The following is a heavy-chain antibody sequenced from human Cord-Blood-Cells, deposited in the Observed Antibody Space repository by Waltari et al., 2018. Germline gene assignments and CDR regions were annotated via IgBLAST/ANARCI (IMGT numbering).Heavy chain of an antibody. D-gene: IGHD3-10*01. J-gene: IGHJ5*02. CDR1: GGSISSSSYY. V-gene: IGHV4-39*01. CDR3: ARHEGMWFDP. Sequence: QLQLQESGPGLVKPSETLSLTCTVSGGSISSSSYYWGWIRQPPGKGREWIGSIYSSGSTYYNPSLKSRVTISVDTSKNQFSLKLSSVTAADTAVYYCARHEGMWFDPWGQGTLVTVSS. CDR2: IYSSGST.